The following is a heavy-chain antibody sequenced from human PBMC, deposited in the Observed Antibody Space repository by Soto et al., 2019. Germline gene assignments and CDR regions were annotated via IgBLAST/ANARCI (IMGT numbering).Heavy chain of an antibody. CDR3: ARASEERFMGFDP. CDR1: GGSISSGDYY. V-gene: IGHV4-30-4*01. D-gene: IGHD3-10*01. Sequence: PSETLSLTCTVSGGSISSGDYYWSWIRQPPGKGLEWIGYIYYSGSTYYNPSLKSRVTISVDTSKNQFSLKLSSVTAADTAVYYCARASEERFMGFDPWGQGTLVTAPQ. J-gene: IGHJ5*02. CDR2: IYYSGST.